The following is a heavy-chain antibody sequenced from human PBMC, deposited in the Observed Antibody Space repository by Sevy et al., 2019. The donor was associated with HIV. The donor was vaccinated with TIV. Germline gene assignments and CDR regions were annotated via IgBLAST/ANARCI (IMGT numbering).Heavy chain of an antibody. CDR2: ISGSGGST. CDR1: GFTFSSYA. Sequence: GGSLRLSCAASGFTFSSYAMSWVRQAPGKGLEWVSAISGSGGSTYYADSVKGRFTISRDNAKNTLYLQMNSQRAEDTDAYYCAKDLQYWSIVVVTPMGYVQHWGQGTLVTFSS. D-gene: IGHD2-21*02. CDR3: AKDLQYWSIVVVTPMGYVQH. V-gene: IGHV3-23*01. J-gene: IGHJ1*01.